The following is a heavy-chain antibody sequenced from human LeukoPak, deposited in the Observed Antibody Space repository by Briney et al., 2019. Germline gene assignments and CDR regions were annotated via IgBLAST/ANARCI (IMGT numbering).Heavy chain of an antibody. V-gene: IGHV1-8*03. CDR2: MNPNSGNT. Sequence: GASVKVSCKASGYTFTSYDINWVRQATGQGLEWMGWMNPNSGNTGYAQKFQGRVTITRNTSISTAYMELSSLRSEDTAVYYCARRRYYYYYMDVWGKGTTVTVS. CDR3: ARRRYYYYYMDV. J-gene: IGHJ6*03. CDR1: GYTFTSYD.